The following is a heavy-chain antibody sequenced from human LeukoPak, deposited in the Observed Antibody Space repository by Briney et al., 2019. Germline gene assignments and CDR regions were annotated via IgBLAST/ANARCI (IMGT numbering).Heavy chain of an antibody. CDR3: AHSSYSSSSPFDY. Sequence: GASVKVSCKPSEGTFSSNAITWGRKAPGQGLNWRGGIIPIFGTANYAQKFQGRVTITADESTSTAYMELSSLRSEDTAVYYCAHSSYSSSSPFDYWGQGTLVTVSS. V-gene: IGHV1-69*13. CDR1: EGTFSSNA. CDR2: IIPIFGTA. J-gene: IGHJ4*02. D-gene: IGHD6-6*01.